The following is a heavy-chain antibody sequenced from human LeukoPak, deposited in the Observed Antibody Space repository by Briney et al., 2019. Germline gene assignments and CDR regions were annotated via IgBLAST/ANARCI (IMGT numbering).Heavy chain of an antibody. Sequence: GGSLRLSCAASGFTFSSYSMNWVRQAPGKGLEWVSSISSSSSYIYYADSVKGRFTISRDNSKNTLYLQMNSLRAEDTAVYYCARDSLYDFWSGYRAGMDVWGQGTTVTVSS. V-gene: IGHV3-21*04. D-gene: IGHD3-3*01. J-gene: IGHJ6*02. CDR2: ISSSSSYI. CDR3: ARDSLYDFWSGYRAGMDV. CDR1: GFTFSSYS.